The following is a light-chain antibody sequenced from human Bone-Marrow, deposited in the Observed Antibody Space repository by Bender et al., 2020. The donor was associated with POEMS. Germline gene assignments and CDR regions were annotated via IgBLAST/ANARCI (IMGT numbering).Light chain of an antibody. CDR2: YDD. Sequence: QSVLTQPPSVSEAPRQRVTISCSGSSSNIGNNAVNWYQQVPGKAPKLLIYYDDVLSSGVSDRFSGSKSGTSASLAISGLQSEDEADYFCGAWDDSLNGPVFGGGTKVTVL. CDR3: GAWDDSLNGPV. V-gene: IGLV1-36*01. J-gene: IGLJ3*02. CDR1: SSNIGNNA.